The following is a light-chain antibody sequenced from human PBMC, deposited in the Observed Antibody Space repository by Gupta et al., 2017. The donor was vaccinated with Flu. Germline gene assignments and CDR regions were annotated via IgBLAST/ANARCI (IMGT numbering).Light chain of an antibody. V-gene: IGLV3-19*01. Sequence: SSELTQDPAVSVALGQTLRITCQGDSLRSYYASWYQQKPGQAPVLVIYGKNNRPSGIPDRFSGSSSGNTASLTITGAQAEDEADYYCNPRDSSGNHLRVFGGGTKLTVL. CDR3: NPRDSSGNHLRV. CDR1: SLRSYY. J-gene: IGLJ3*02. CDR2: GKN.